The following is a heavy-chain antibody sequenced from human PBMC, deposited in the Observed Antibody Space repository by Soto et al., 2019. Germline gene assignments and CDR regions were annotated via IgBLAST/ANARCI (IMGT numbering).Heavy chain of an antibody. CDR1: GFSFSNFE. CDR2: ISGDSART. Sequence: EVQLLESGGGLVQPGGSLRLSCAASGFSFSNFEMSWVRQAPGRGLEWVSFISGDSARTYYADAVKGRVTISRDNSKHTLYLQMNSLTAEDTAVYACVKGGWLDFWGQGTLVTVSS. D-gene: IGHD3-16*01. CDR3: VKGGWLDF. J-gene: IGHJ5*01. V-gene: IGHV3-23*01.